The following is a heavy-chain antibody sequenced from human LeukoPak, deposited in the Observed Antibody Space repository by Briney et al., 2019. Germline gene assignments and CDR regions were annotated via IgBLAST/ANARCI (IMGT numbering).Heavy chain of an antibody. Sequence: PGESLKISCKGSGYSFTTYWIAWVRQMPGKGLEWMGIIYPGDSDTRYSPSFQGQVTISADKSISTAYLQWRSLKASDTAMYDCARHYDSPDIWGQGTMVTVSS. CDR1: GYSFTTYW. D-gene: IGHD3-22*01. CDR2: IYPGDSDT. CDR3: ARHYDSPDI. V-gene: IGHV5-51*01. J-gene: IGHJ3*02.